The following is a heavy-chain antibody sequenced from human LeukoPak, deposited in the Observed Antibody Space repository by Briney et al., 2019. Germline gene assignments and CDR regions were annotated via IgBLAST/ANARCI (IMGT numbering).Heavy chain of an antibody. CDR2: IYPGGST. CDR3: ARGPWAAAGGSIDGLDI. V-gene: IGHV3-53*04. D-gene: IGHD6-13*01. J-gene: IGHJ3*02. CDR1: GFTVSSNY. Sequence: PSGGSLRLSCAASGFTVSSNYMSWVRQAPGKGLEWVSAIYPGGSTYYADSVKGRFTISRHNSENTLDLQMNSLRVEDTAVYYCARGPWAAAGGSIDGLDIWGQGTMVTVSS.